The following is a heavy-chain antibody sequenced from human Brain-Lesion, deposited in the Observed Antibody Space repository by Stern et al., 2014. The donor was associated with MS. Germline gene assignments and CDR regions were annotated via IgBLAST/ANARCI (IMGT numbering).Heavy chain of an antibody. CDR2: ISYDGSNK. CDR3: AREDDSSGYFDF. CDR1: GFTFSTYP. D-gene: IGHD3-22*01. J-gene: IGHJ4*02. Sequence: VQLVESGGGVVQPGRSLRLSCAVSGFTFSTYPMHWVRQAPGKGLECVAVISYDGSNKYYVDSVKGRFTISRDNSKNTLYLQMNSLRAEDTAVYSCAREDDSSGYFDFWGQGTLVTVSS. V-gene: IGHV3-30-3*01.